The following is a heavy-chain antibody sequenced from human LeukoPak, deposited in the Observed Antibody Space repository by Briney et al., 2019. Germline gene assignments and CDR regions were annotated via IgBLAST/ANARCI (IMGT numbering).Heavy chain of an antibody. J-gene: IGHJ3*02. V-gene: IGHV4-61*02. CDR3: ARVPVMITFGSGAFDI. CDR2: IYTSGST. Sequence: SETLSLTCTVSGGSISSGSYYWSWIRQPAGKGLEWIGRIYTSGSTNYNPSLKSRVTISVDTSKNQFSLKLSSVTAADTAVYYCARVPVMITFGSGAFDIWGQGTMVTVSS. D-gene: IGHD3-16*01. CDR1: GGSISSGSYY.